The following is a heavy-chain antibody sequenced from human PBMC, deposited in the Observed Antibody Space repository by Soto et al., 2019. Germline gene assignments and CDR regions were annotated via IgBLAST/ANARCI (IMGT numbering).Heavy chain of an antibody. CDR3: VKGLGYCSGGSCSRTVFQH. D-gene: IGHD2-15*01. Sequence: LRLSCSASGFTFSSYAMHWVRHAPVNGLEYVSAISSNGGSTYYADSVKGRFTISRDNSKNTLYLQMSSLRAEDTAVYYCVKGLGYCSGGSCSRTVFQHWGQGTLVTVSS. V-gene: IGHV3-64D*06. CDR2: ISSNGGST. CDR1: GFTFSSYA. J-gene: IGHJ1*01.